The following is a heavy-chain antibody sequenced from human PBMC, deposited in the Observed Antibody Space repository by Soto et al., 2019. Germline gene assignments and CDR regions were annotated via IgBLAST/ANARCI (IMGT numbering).Heavy chain of an antibody. J-gene: IGHJ4*02. V-gene: IGHV3-49*04. CDR3: TRAYYDFWSGYYTNFDY. D-gene: IGHD3-3*01. CDR1: GFTFGDYA. Sequence: PGGSLRLSCTASGFTFGDYAMIWVRQAPGKGLEWVGFIRSKAYGGTTEYAASVKGRFTISRDDSKSIAYLQMNSLKTEDTAVYYCTRAYYDFWSGYYTNFDYWGQGTLVTVSS. CDR2: IRSKAYGGTT.